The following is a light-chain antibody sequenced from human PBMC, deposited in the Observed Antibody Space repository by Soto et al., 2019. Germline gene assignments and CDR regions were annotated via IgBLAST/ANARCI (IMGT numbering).Light chain of an antibody. CDR2: DVN. V-gene: IGLV2-14*01. J-gene: IGLJ1*01. CDR1: SSDVGGYKA. Sequence: QSALTQPASVSGSPGQSIAISCTGTSSDVGGYKAVSWYQQDPGKAPKLLIYDVNNRPSGISDRFSGSKSGNTASLTISVLQAEDEADYYCSSYTSSYSYVFGTGTKVTVL. CDR3: SSYTSSYSYV.